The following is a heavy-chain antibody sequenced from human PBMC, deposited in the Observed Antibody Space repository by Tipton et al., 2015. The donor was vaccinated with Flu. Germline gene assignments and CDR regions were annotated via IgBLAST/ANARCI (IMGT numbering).Heavy chain of an antibody. V-gene: IGHV4-4*02. CDR1: GVSISSDNW. J-gene: IGHJ2*01. Sequence: TLSLTCDVSGVSISSDNWWSWVRQPPGEGLEWIGEIYHSGSTNDNPSLKSRVTMSVDKSKNQLSLKLTSVTAADTAVYYRVRELDVAREPFVRFDLWGRGTLVTVSS. D-gene: IGHD1-14*01. CDR2: IYHSGST. CDR3: VRELDVAREPFVRFDL.